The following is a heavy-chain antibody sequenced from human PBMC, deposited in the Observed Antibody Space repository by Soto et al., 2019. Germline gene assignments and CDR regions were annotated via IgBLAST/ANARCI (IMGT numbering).Heavy chain of an antibody. CDR1: GGSFSGYY. Sequence: SETLSLTCAVYGGSFSGYYWSWIRQPPGKGLEWIGEINHSGSTNYNPSLKSRVTISVDTSKNQFSLKLSSVTAADTAVYYCARGQDYYDSEYYLDYWGQGTLVTVSS. V-gene: IGHV4-34*01. D-gene: IGHD3-22*01. CDR2: INHSGST. J-gene: IGHJ4*02. CDR3: ARGQDYYDSEYYLDY.